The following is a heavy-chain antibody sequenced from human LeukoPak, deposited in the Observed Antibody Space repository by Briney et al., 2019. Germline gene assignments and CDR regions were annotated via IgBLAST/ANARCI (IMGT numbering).Heavy chain of an antibody. D-gene: IGHD6-19*01. CDR3: ARVLRSSGWYDAFDI. CDR1: GSPFTGYS. Sequence: GESLKISCKGSGSPFTGYSMHGVRQAPGKGLEWMGRINSNSGGTNYAQKFQGRVTMTRDTSISTAYMELSRLRSGDTAVYDCARVLRSSGWYDAFDIWGQGTMVTVSS. J-gene: IGHJ3*02. V-gene: IGHV1-2*06. CDR2: INSNSGGT.